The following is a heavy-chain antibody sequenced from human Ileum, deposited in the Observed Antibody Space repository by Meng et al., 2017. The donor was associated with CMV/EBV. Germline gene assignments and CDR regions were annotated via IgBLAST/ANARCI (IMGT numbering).Heavy chain of an antibody. Sequence: EVSVVESGWGLVKPGGSWRLSCGVSGFTFSRYNRNWVRQAPGKGLEWISYFSLSSDNIAYADSVKGRFTMSRDNAKSSLYLQMNSLRAEDTAVYYCVRDNAWAFDYWGQGILVTVSS. V-gene: IGHV3-21*03. CDR1: GFTFSRYN. D-gene: IGHD2-2*01. J-gene: IGHJ4*02. CDR3: VRDNAWAFDY. CDR2: FSLSSDNI.